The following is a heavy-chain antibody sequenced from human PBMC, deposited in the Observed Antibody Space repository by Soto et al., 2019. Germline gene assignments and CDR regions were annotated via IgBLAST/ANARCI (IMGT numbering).Heavy chain of an antibody. V-gene: IGHV3-23*01. J-gene: IGHJ3*02. CDR3: AKDRGALHLGESDAFDI. CDR2: ISGSGGST. CDR1: GFTFSSYA. Sequence: EVQLLESGGGLVQPGGSLRLSCAASGFTFSSYAMSWVRQAPGKGLEWVSAISGSGGSTYYADSVKGRFTISRDNSKNTLYLQMNSLRAEDTAVYYCAKDRGALHLGESDAFDIWGQGTMVTVSS. D-gene: IGHD3-16*01.